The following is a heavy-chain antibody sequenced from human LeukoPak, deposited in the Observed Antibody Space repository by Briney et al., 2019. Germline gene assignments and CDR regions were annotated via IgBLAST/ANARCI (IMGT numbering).Heavy chain of an antibody. V-gene: IGHV4-59*08. CDR3: ARHGGGYSFDY. CDR2: IYNSGST. Sequence: PLETLSLTCTVSGGSISSYYWSWIRQPPGKGLEWIGYIYNSGSTNYNPSLKSRVTISVDTSKNQFSLKVSSVTAADTAVYYCARHGGGYSFDYWGQGTLVTVSS. J-gene: IGHJ4*02. CDR1: GGSISSYY. D-gene: IGHD5-24*01.